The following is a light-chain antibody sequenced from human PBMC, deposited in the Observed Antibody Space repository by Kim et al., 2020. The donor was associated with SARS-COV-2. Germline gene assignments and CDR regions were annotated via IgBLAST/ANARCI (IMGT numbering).Light chain of an antibody. CDR1: HNIDIN. CDR3: QQYGTSQYT. J-gene: IGKJ2*01. CDR2: GTS. Sequence: SLLPAESATLSCRASHNIDINLAWYQQRPGQAPRLLIYGTSNRATGIPDRFSGSGSGTDFTLTISRLEPEDFALFYCQQYGTSQYTFGQGTKLEI. V-gene: IGKV3-20*01.